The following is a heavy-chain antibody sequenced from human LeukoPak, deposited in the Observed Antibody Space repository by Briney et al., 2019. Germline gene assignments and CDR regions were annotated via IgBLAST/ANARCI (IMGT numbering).Heavy chain of an antibody. D-gene: IGHD1-26*01. V-gene: IGHV3-48*01. J-gene: IGHJ4*02. CDR2: ISSSSSTI. Sequence: GGSLRLSCAASGFTFSSYSMNRVRQAPGKGLEWVSYISSSSSTIYYADSVKGRFTISRDNAKNSLYLQMNSLRAEDTAVYYCASLQVGAINSNDYWGQGTLVTVSS. CDR3: ASLQVGAINSNDY. CDR1: GFTFSSYS.